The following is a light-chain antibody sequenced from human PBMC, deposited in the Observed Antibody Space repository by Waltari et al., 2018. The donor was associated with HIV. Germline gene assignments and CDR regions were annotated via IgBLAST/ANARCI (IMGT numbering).Light chain of an antibody. CDR3: CSYAGSYTAYV. Sequence: QSALTQPRSVSGSPGQSVTISCTGTSSDVGGYNSVSWYQHHSGKAPKLRTYDASKRPSGVPDRFSGSKSGNPASLTISGLQAEDEADYYCCSYAGSYTAYVFGTGTKVTVL. CDR1: SSDVGGYNS. CDR2: DAS. J-gene: IGLJ1*01. V-gene: IGLV2-11*01.